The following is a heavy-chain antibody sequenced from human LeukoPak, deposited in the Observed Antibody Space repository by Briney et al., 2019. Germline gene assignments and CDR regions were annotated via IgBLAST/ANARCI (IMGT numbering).Heavy chain of an antibody. CDR3: AKSKRFGELLPGNPDY. CDR2: ISGSGGTT. D-gene: IGHD3-10*01. V-gene: IGHV3-23*01. J-gene: IGHJ4*02. CDR1: GFTFSSYV. Sequence: GGSLRLSCAASGFTFSSYVMSRVRQAPGKGLEWVSSISGSGGTTYYTDSVKGRFTISRDNSKNTLYLQMSSLRAEDTALYYCAKSKRFGELLPGNPDYWGQGTLVTVSS.